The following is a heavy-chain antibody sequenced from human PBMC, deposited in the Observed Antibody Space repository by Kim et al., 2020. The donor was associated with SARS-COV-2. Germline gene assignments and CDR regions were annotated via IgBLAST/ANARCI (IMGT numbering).Heavy chain of an antibody. J-gene: IGHJ5*02. V-gene: IGHV4-39*01. CDR2: IYYSGST. CDR3: ARQSITMIESDP. D-gene: IGHD3-22*01. CDR1: GGSISSSSYY. Sequence: SETLSLTCTVSGGSISSSSYYWGWIRQPPGMGLVWIGSIYYSGSTYYNPSLKSRVTISVDTSKNQFSLKLSSVTAADTAVYYCARQSITMIESDPWGQGTLVTVSS.